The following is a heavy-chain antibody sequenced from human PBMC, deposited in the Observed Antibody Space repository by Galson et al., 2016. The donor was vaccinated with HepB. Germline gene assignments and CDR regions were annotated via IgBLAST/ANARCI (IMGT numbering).Heavy chain of an antibody. CDR2: IYYSGST. CDR3: ARDRGSAAGFDY. V-gene: IGHV4-59*01. CDR1: GFTFSSYA. J-gene: IGHJ4*02. D-gene: IGHD6-13*01. Sequence: LRLSCAASGFTFSSYALNWVRQAPGKGLEWIAYIYYSGSTNQNPSLKSRVTISVDTSKNQFSLQLRSVTAADTAAHYCARDRGSAAGFDYWGQGTLVTVAS.